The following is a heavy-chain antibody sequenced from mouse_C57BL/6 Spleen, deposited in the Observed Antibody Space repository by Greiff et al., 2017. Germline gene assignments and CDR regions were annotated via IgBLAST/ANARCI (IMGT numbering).Heavy chain of an antibody. D-gene: IGHD6-1*01. V-gene: IGHV1-80*01. CDR3: ARGASYYAMDY. CDR2: IYPGDGDT. Sequence: VKLVESGAELVKPGASVKISCKASGYAFSSYWMNWVKQRPGKGLEWIGQIYPGDGDTNYNGKFKGKATLTADKSSSTAYMQLSSLTSEDSAVYFCARGASYYAMDYWGQGTSVTVSS. J-gene: IGHJ4*01. CDR1: GYAFSSYW.